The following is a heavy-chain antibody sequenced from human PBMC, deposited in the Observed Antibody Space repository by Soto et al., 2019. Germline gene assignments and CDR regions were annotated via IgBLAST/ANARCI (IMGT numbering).Heavy chain of an antibody. Sequence: QLQLQESGPGLVKPSETLSLTCTVSVGSISSSSSYWGWIRQPPGKGLEWIGYIYYSGSTNYNPSLKSRVTISVYTSKNQCSLKLNSVTSADTAMHYCARHPRGAPTVNSVIYWFETSGPGALVLVSS. D-gene: IGHD4-17*01. CDR1: VGSISSSSSY. CDR3: ARHPRGAPTVNSVIYWFET. V-gene: IGHV4-39*01. CDR2: IYYSGST. J-gene: IGHJ5*02.